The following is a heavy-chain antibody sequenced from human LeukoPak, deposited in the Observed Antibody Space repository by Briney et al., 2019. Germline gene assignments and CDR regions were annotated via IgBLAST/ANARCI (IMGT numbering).Heavy chain of an antibody. Sequence: PGGSLRLSCAASGFTFSSYAMSWVRQAPGKGLEWVSAISGSGGSTYYADSVKGRFTSSRDNSKNTLYLQMNSLRAEDTAVYYCATGYSSGRYFFDYWGQGTLVTVSS. V-gene: IGHV3-23*01. D-gene: IGHD6-19*01. CDR1: GFTFSSYA. CDR2: ISGSGGST. CDR3: ATGYSSGRYFFDY. J-gene: IGHJ4*02.